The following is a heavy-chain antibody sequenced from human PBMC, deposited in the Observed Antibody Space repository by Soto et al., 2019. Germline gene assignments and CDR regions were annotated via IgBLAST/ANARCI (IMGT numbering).Heavy chain of an antibody. Sequence: EVQLVESGGGLVQPGRSLRLSCAASGFTFDDYAMHWVRQAPGKGLEWVSGISWNSGSIGYADSVKGRFTISRDNAKNSLYRQMSSLRAEDTALYYGAKGGQLLTEGGGYWGQGTLVTVSS. CDR3: AKGGQLLTEGGGY. CDR2: ISWNSGSI. D-gene: IGHD2-2*01. CDR1: GFTFDDYA. V-gene: IGHV3-9*01. J-gene: IGHJ4*02.